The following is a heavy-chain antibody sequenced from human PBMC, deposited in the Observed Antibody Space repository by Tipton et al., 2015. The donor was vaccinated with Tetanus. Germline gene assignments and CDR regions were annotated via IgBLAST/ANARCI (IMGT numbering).Heavy chain of an antibody. CDR3: AREDGGPTLDYFDS. CDR1: GFDFRSDW. CDR2: IKQDGSEK. D-gene: IGHD3-16*01. V-gene: IGHV3-7*01. J-gene: IGHJ4*02. Sequence: SLRLSCAASGFDFRSDWMTWVCQAPGKGLEWVANIKQDGSEKYYVDSVKGRFTISRDNAKNSLYLQMNSLRAEDTAVYYCAREDGGPTLDYFDSWGQGALVLVSS.